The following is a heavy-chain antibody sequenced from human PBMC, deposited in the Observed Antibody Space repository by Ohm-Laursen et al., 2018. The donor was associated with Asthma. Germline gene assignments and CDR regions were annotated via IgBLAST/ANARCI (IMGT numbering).Heavy chain of an antibody. J-gene: IGHJ4*02. CDR1: GGSISSGDYY. CDR2: IYKSGTT. D-gene: IGHD3-22*01. V-gene: IGHV4-30-4*01. Sequence: TLSLTCSVSGGSISSGDYYWSWIRQPPGKGLEWIGYIYKSGTTYHKSSLRSRVTMSIDTSKNQFSLKLNSVTAADTAVYYCASGQYYSDSRGLLDYWGQGTLVTVSS. CDR3: ASGQYYSDSRGLLDY.